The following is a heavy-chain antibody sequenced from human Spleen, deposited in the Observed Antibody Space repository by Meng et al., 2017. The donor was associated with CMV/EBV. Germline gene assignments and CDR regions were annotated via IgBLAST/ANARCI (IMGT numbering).Heavy chain of an antibody. V-gene: IGHV3-48*03. CDR3: ARETHNEFWNGFLYYGMDV. J-gene: IGHJ6*02. CDR1: GFTFSSYE. CDR2: ISSSGSII. D-gene: IGHD3-3*01. Sequence: GGSLRLSCAAFGFTFSSYEMNWVRQAPGKGLEWVSYISSSGSIIYYADSVKGRFTIFRDNAKNSLYLQMHSLRAEDTAVYYCARETHNEFWNGFLYYGMDVWGQGTTVTVSS.